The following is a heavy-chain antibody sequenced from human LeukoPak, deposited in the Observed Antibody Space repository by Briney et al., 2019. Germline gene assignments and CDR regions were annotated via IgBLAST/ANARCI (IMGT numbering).Heavy chain of an antibody. CDR2: IIPILGIA. J-gene: IGHJ4*02. D-gene: IGHD5-18*01. CDR1: GGTFSSYA. V-gene: IGHV1-69*04. Sequence: SVKASCKASGGTFSSYAISWVRQAPGQGLEWMGRIIPILGIANYAQKFQGRVTITADKSTSTAYMELSSLRSEDTAVYYCARDQEYSYGSNYFDYWGQGTLVTVSS. CDR3: ARDQEYSYGSNYFDY.